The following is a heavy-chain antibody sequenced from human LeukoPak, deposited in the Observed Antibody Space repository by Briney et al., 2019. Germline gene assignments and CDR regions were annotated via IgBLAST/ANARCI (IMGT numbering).Heavy chain of an antibody. CDR2: IYHSGST. D-gene: IGHD6-13*01. Sequence: PSQTLSLTCTVSGGSISSGGYYWSWIRQPPGKGLEWIGYIYHSGSTYYNPSLKSRVTISVDRSKNQFSLKLSSVTAADTAVYYCARDPSIAAAGRVVHNWFDPWGQGTLVTVSS. CDR3: ARDPSIAAAGRVVHNWFDP. J-gene: IGHJ5*02. CDR1: GGSISSGGYY. V-gene: IGHV4-30-2*01.